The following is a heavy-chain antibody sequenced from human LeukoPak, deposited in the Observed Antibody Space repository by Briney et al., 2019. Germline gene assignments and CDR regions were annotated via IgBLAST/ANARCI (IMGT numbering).Heavy chain of an antibody. CDR1: GFTFSTYT. J-gene: IGHJ4*02. Sequence: PGGSLRLSCAASGFTFSTYTMSWVRQAPGKGLEWASAISGSGGNTYYADSVEGRFTISRDNSKNTLYLQMDSLRADDTAVYYCAKAAFSRTSYFDYWGQGTLVTASS. CDR2: ISGSGGNT. V-gene: IGHV3-23*01. CDR3: AKAAFSRTSYFDY. D-gene: IGHD3-3*02.